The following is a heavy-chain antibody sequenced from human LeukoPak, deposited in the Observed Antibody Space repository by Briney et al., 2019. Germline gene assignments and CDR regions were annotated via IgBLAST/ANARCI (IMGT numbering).Heavy chain of an antibody. CDR2: ISGSGGST. J-gene: IGHJ1*01. CDR3: AKDLTGIAAAGTSEGVEYFQH. Sequence: GGSLRLSCAASGFTFSSYAMSWVRQAPGKGLEWVSAISGSGGSTYYADSVKGRFTISRDNSKNTLYLQMNSLRAEDTAVYYCAKDLTGIAAAGTSEGVEYFQHWGQGTLVTVSS. V-gene: IGHV3-23*01. CDR1: GFTFSSYA. D-gene: IGHD6-13*01.